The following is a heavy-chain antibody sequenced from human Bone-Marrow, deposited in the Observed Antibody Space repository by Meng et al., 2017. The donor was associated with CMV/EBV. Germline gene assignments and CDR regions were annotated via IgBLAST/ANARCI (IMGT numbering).Heavy chain of an antibody. CDR2: ISGSGGST. J-gene: IGHJ5*02. D-gene: IGHD1-7*01. CDR3: AKDLGGDWKYGCFDP. CDR1: GFTFSSYA. Sequence: GGSLRLSCAASGFTFSSYAMSWVRQAPGKGLEWVSAISGSGGSTYYADSVKGRFTISRDNSNNTMYLQMNSLRAEDTAVYYCAKDLGGDWKYGCFDPWGKGTLVTVSS. V-gene: IGHV3-23*01.